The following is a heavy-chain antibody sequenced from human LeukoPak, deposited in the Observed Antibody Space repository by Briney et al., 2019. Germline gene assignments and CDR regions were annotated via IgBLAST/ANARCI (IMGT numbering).Heavy chain of an antibody. J-gene: IGHJ4*02. CDR2: FKSKTDGGTI. Sequence: GGSLRLSCAASGFTFNNAWMNWVRQAPGKGLEWVGRFKSKTDGGTIDYAAPVKGRFTISRDDSKNTLYLQMNSLKAEDTAVYYCTTGGYRYGDDYWGQGTLVTVSS. CDR3: TTGGYRYGDDY. CDR1: GFTFNNAW. D-gene: IGHD5-18*01. V-gene: IGHV3-15*07.